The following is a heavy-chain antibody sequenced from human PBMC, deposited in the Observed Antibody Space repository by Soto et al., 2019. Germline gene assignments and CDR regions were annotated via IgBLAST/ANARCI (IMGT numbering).Heavy chain of an antibody. V-gene: IGHV3-23*01. CDR1: GFTFSSYA. CDR2: ISGSGGST. Sequence: GGSLRLSCAASGFTFSSYAMSWVRQAPGKGLEWVSAISGSGGSTYYADSVKGRFTISRDNSKNTLYLQMNRLRAEDTAVYYCAKELSCTNGVCYYFDYWGQGTLVTVSS. J-gene: IGHJ4*02. D-gene: IGHD2-8*01. CDR3: AKELSCTNGVCYYFDY.